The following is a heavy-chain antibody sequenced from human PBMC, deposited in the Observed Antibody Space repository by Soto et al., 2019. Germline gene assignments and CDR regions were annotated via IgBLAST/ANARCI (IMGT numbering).Heavy chain of an antibody. D-gene: IGHD3-22*01. Sequence: QVQLVQSGAEVKKPGSSVKVSCKASGGTFSSYIISWVRQAPGQGLEWMGRIIPILGIENYAQKYQGRVTITEDESTSKAYMELRSLGSEDTAVYSCANKDYNSGEYYYYGMDVWGQGTTVTVSS. CDR3: ANKDYNSGEYYYYGMDV. CDR2: IIPILGIE. CDR1: GGTFSSYI. V-gene: IGHV1-69*02. J-gene: IGHJ6*02.